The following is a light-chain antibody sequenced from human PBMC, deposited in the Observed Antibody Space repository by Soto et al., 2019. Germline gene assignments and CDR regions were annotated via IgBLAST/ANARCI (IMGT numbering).Light chain of an antibody. CDR1: SSNIGINT. J-gene: IGLJ3*02. CDR2: TNN. V-gene: IGLV1-44*01. Sequence: QSVLTQPPSASGTPGQRVTISCSGSSSNIGINTVTWYQQLPGAAPKLLIYTNNQRPSGVPDRFSGSKSGTSASLAISGLQSVDEADYHCASWDDSLKGWVFGGGTKVTVL. CDR3: ASWDDSLKGWV.